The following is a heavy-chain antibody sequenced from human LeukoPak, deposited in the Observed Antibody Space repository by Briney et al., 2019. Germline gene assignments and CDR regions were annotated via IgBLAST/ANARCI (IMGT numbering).Heavy chain of an antibody. Sequence: PGGSLRLSCAASGFTFDGFAMHWVRQAPGKGLEWVSLISGDGGSTYYADSVKGRFTISRDNSKNSLYLQMNSLRTEDTALYYCAKDSVFDGSTGYIDYWGQGTLVTVSS. D-gene: IGHD3-22*01. CDR1: GFTFDGFA. CDR3: AKDSVFDGSTGYIDY. J-gene: IGHJ4*02. V-gene: IGHV3-43*02. CDR2: ISGDGGST.